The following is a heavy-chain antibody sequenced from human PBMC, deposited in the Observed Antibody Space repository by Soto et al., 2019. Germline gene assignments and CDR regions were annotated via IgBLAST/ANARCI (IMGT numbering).Heavy chain of an antibody. CDR2: IIPMYGPA. J-gene: IGHJ5*02. CDR3: ARVTSMVRGVIANWLDP. D-gene: IGHD3-10*01. Sequence: QVPLVQSGAEVKKPGSSVTVSCKASGGTFSSYAIHWVRQAPGQGLEWMGGIIPMYGPAKYAQRFQGRVTITADESTTTVYMELTSLTSQDTSVYYCARVTSMVRGVIANWLDPWGHGTLVTVSS. CDR1: GGTFSSYA. V-gene: IGHV1-69*01.